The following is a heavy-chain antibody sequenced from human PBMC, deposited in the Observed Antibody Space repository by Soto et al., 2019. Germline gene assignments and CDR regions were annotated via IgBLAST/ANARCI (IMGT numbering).Heavy chain of an antibody. Sequence: QVQLQESGPGLVKPSGTLSLTCGVSGGSISSSNWWSWVRQPPGKGLEWIGEVHHGGTTHYNPSLKCRFTMSVDKSKNQFSLKLASVTAAATAVYYCAESGLPYVMDVLGRGTTVTVSS. CDR3: AESGLPYVMDV. D-gene: IGHD3-9*01. V-gene: IGHV4-4*02. J-gene: IGHJ6*02. CDR1: GGSISSSNW. CDR2: VHHGGTT.